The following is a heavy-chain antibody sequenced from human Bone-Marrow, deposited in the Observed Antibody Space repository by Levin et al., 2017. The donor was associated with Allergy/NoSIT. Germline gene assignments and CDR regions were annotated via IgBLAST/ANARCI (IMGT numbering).Heavy chain of an antibody. CDR3: AKDMGRGPAAIPYFDD. V-gene: IGHV3-9*01. CDR2: ISWNSNSI. D-gene: IGHD2-2*01. J-gene: IGHJ4*02. CDR1: GFTFDEHA. Sequence: QPGGSLRLSCAASGFTFDEHAMHWVRQVPGKGLEWVSGISWNSNSIAYVESVKGRFTVSRDNAKNSLYLQMDNLRAEDTALYYCAKDMGRGPAAIPYFDDWGQGTLVTVSS.